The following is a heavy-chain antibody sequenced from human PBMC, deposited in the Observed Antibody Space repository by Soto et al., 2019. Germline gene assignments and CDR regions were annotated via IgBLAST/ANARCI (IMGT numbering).Heavy chain of an antibody. CDR1: GFTFSNYW. CDR3: ARGAKGQWLVDF. Sequence: EVQLVESGGGLVKPGGSLRLSCVGSGFTFSNYWMHWVRQTPGEGLVWVSRLNSDGSNTDYADSVKGRFSISRDNAKNSVHLQMNSLRADDAALYYCARGAKGQWLVDFWGQGTLVTVSS. V-gene: IGHV3-74*02. CDR2: LNSDGSNT. J-gene: IGHJ4*02. D-gene: IGHD6-19*01.